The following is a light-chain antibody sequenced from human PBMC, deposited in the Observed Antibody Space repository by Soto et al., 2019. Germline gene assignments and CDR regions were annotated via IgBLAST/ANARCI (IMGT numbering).Light chain of an antibody. V-gene: IGKV3-20*01. CDR1: QSFSSTY. CDR3: QQYGGSPRT. Sequence: EIVLTQSPGALSSSPGETATLSCRASQSFSSTYLAWYQQRPGQAPRLLMYGASSRATGIPDRFSGSASGTDFTLTISILEPEDFAVYYCQQYGGSPRTFGQGTKVDIK. J-gene: IGKJ1*01. CDR2: GAS.